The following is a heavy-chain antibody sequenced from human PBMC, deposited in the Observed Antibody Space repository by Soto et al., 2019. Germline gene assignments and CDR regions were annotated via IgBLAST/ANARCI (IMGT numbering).Heavy chain of an antibody. Sequence: GGSLRLSCAASGFTFSDYYMSWIRQAPGKGLEWVSYISSSGSTIYYADSVKGRFTISRDNAKNSLYLQMNSLRAEDTAVYYCARDLSVFGVVITRPNWFDSSGQGTLVTVSS. CDR2: ISSSGSTI. CDR1: GFTFSDYY. V-gene: IGHV3-11*01. CDR3: ARDLSVFGVVITRPNWFDS. D-gene: IGHD3-3*01. J-gene: IGHJ5*01.